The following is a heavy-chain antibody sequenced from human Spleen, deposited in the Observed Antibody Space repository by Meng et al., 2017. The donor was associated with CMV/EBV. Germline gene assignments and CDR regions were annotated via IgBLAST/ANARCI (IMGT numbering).Heavy chain of an antibody. CDR1: GGSISSYY. Sequence: GSLRLSCTVSGGSISSYYWSWIRQPPGKGLEWIGYIYYSGSTNHNPSLKSRVTISVDTPKNQVSLKLSSVTAADTAVYYCARVRSGYCSSTSCFPNWFGPWGQGTLVTVSS. V-gene: IGHV4-59*01. CDR3: ARVRSGYCSSTSCFPNWFGP. D-gene: IGHD2-2*01. CDR2: IYYSGST. J-gene: IGHJ5*02.